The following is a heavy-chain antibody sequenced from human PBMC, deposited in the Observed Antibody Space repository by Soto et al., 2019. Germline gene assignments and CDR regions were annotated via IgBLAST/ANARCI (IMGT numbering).Heavy chain of an antibody. CDR3: ARGAVATIIPLDY. D-gene: IGHD5-12*01. CDR1: GFTFSSYA. CDR2: ISYDGSNK. Sequence: GGSLRLSCAASGFTFSSYAMHWVRQAPGKGLEWVAVISYDGSNKYYAGSVKGRFTISRDNSKNTLYLQMNSLRAEDTAVYYCARGAVATIIPLDYWGQGTLVTVSS. J-gene: IGHJ4*02. V-gene: IGHV3-30-3*01.